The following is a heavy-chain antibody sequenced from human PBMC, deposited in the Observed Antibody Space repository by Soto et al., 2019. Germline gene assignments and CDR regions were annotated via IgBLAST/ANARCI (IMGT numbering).Heavy chain of an antibody. CDR3: ARVSTIFGVVIRLDY. V-gene: IGHV4-34*01. CDR2: INHSGST. CDR1: GGSFSGYY. D-gene: IGHD3-3*01. Sequence: SETLSLTCAVYGGSFSGYYWSWIRQPPGKGLEWIGEINHSGSTNYNPSLKSRVTISVDTSKNPFSLKLSSVTAADTAVYYCARVSTIFGVVIRLDYWGQGTLVTVSS. J-gene: IGHJ4*02.